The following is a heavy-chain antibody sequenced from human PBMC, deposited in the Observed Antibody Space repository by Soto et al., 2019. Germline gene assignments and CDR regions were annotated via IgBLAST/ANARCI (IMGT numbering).Heavy chain of an antibody. V-gene: IGHV4-4*02. CDR2: IYHSGST. D-gene: IGHD2-2*02. CDR1: SGSFSSSNW. J-gene: IGHJ4*02. CDR3: ARDANTSPYGYFDY. Sequence: SEALSLTCAVSSGSFSSSNWWSWVRQPPGKGLEWIGEIYHSGSTNYNPSLKSRVTISVDKSKNQFSLKLSSVTAADTAVYYCARDANTSPYGYFDYWGQGTLVTVSS.